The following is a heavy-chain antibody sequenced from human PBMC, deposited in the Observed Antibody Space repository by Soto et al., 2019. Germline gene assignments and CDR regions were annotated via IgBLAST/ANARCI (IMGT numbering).Heavy chain of an antibody. J-gene: IGHJ5*02. CDR3: TRDPRNYYDSSGSANWFDP. CDR1: GFTFSGSA. Sequence: EVQLVESGGGLVQPGGSLKLSCAASGFTFSGSAMHWVRQASGKGLEWVGRIRSKTNSYATAYAASVKGRFTISRDDSKNTAYLQMPSLKTEDTAVYYCTRDPRNYYDSSGSANWFDPWGQGTLVTVSS. CDR2: IRSKTNSYAT. D-gene: IGHD3-22*01. V-gene: IGHV3-73*02.